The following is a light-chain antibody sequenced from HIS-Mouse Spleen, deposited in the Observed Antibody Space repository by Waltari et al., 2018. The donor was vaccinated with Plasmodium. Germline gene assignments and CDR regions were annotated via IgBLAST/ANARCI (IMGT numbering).Light chain of an antibody. CDR2: AAS. J-gene: IGKJ1*01. CDR1: QSISSY. Sequence: DIQMTQSPSSLSASVGDRVTIPCRASQSISSYLNWYQQKPGKAPKLLIYAASSLQSRVPSRFSGSGSGTDFTLTISSLQPEYFSTYYCQQRYSTWTFGQGTKVEIK. V-gene: IGKV1-39*01. CDR3: QQRYSTWT.